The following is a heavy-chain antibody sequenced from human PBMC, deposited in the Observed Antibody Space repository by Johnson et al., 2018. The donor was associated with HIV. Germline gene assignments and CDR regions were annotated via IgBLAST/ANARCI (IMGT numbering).Heavy chain of an antibody. J-gene: IGHJ3*02. V-gene: IGHV3-9*01. CDR1: GFTFDDYG. CDR3: AKESYRSSLWAFDI. Sequence: EVQLVESGGGVVRPGGSLRLSCAASGFTFDDYGMSWVRQAPGTGLEWASGISWNSGSIGYADSVKGRFTISRDNAKNSLYLQMNSLRAEDTALYYCAKESYRSSLWAFDIWGQGTMVTVSS. D-gene: IGHD6-6*01. CDR2: ISWNSGSI.